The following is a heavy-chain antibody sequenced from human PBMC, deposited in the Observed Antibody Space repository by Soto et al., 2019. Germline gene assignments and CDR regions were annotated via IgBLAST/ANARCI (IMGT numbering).Heavy chain of an antibody. Sequence: SVKVSCKASGGSFSSYAISWARQAPGQGLEWMGGIIPIFGTANYAQKFQGRVTITADESTSTAYMELSSLRSEDTAVYYCARCLTDGYNSFYWFDPWGQGTLVTVSS. D-gene: IGHD5-12*01. CDR3: ARCLTDGYNSFYWFDP. J-gene: IGHJ5*02. CDR2: IIPIFGTA. V-gene: IGHV1-69*13. CDR1: GGSFSSYA.